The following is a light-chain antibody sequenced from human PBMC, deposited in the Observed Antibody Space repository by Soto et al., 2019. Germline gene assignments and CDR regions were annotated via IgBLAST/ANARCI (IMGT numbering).Light chain of an antibody. Sequence: QSVLTQPASVSGSPGQSITISCTGTSSDVGGYNYVSWYQQHPGKAPKLMIYEVSNRPSGVSNRFSGSKSGNTASLTISGLQAEDEADYYCTSYTSRSTLDVSGSGTKLTVL. J-gene: IGLJ1*01. CDR3: TSYTSRSTLDV. V-gene: IGLV2-14*01. CDR1: SSDVGGYNY. CDR2: EVS.